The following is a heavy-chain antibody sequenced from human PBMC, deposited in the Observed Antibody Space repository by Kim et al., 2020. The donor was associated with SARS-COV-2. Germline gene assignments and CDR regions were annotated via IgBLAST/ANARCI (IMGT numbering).Heavy chain of an antibody. CDR1: GYSFTSYW. CDR2: IYPGDSDT. Sequence: GESLKISCKGSGYSFTSYWIGWVLQMPGKGLELMGIIYPGDSDTRYSPSFQGQVTISADKSISTAYLQWSSLKASDAAMYYCARQGGIAVGGTSVWGQGTTVTVSS. J-gene: IGHJ6*02. CDR3: ARQGGIAVGGTSV. V-gene: IGHV5-51*01. D-gene: IGHD6-19*01.